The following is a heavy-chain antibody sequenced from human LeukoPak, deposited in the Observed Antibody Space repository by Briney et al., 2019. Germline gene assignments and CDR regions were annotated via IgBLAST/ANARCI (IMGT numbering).Heavy chain of an antibody. J-gene: IGHJ4*02. Sequence: GGSLRLSCAASRFTFSSYTMSWVRQAPGKGLEWVSAISGSGGSTYYTDSVKGRFTISRDNSKNTLYLQMNSLRAEDTAVYYCAKGRSARPALTGTTSYYWGQGTLVTVSS. V-gene: IGHV3-23*01. D-gene: IGHD1-7*01. CDR3: AKGRSARPALTGTTSYY. CDR2: ISGSGGST. CDR1: RFTFSSYT.